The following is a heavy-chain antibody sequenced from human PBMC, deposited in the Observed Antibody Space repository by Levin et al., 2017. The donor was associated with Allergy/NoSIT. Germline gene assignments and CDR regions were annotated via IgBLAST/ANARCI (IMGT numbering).Heavy chain of an antibody. CDR1: GYVFTGNY. CDR3: ARDVRSGYDFWSGACDS. Sequence: ASVKVSCKASGYVFTGNYMHWVRQAPGQGLEWMGWVNPNSGYTRYAQNFRGRVTMTRDASVSTVYMELSSLKFDDTAIYYCARDVRSGYDFWSGACDSWGQGTLVTVAS. V-gene: IGHV1-2*02. J-gene: IGHJ4*02. D-gene: IGHD3-3*01. CDR2: VNPNSGYT.